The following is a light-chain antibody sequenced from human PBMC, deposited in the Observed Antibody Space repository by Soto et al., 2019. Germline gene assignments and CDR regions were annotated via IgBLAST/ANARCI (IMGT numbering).Light chain of an antibody. CDR3: QHQRT. Sequence: DIQMTQSPSTLSASVGDRVTITCRASQSISSWLAWYQQKPGKAPKLLIYDASSLESGVPSRFSGSGSGTEFTPTISSLQPDDFATYYCQHQRTFGQGTKVEIK. CDR2: DAS. J-gene: IGKJ1*01. CDR1: QSISSW. V-gene: IGKV1-5*01.